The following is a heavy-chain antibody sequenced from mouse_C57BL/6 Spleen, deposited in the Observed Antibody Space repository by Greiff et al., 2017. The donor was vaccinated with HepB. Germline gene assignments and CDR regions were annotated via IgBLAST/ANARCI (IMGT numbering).Heavy chain of an antibody. D-gene: IGHD5-1*01. CDR1: GYTFTSYW. CDR3: ASIKKIVPTYFDY. Sequence: VQLQQSGAELVKAGASVKMSCKASGYTFTSYWMHWVKQRLGQGLEWFAETNPTNGRTYYNEKFKSKATLTVDKSSSTAYMLLRGPTCEDSAVYYCASIKKIVPTYFDYWGQGTTLTVSS. CDR2: TNPTNGRT. V-gene: IGHV1S81*02. J-gene: IGHJ2*01.